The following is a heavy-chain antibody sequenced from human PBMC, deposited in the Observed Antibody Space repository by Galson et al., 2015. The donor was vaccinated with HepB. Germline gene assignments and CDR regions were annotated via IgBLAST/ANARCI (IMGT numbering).Heavy chain of an antibody. Sequence: SLRLSCAASGFTFSSYWMHWVRQAPGKGLVWVSRINSDGSSTSYADSVKGRFTISRDNAKNTLYLQMNSLRAEDTAVYYCARGQGSGWYGWFDPWGQGTLVTVSS. CDR1: GFTFSSYW. D-gene: IGHD6-19*01. CDR2: INSDGSST. V-gene: IGHV3-74*01. CDR3: ARGQGSGWYGWFDP. J-gene: IGHJ5*02.